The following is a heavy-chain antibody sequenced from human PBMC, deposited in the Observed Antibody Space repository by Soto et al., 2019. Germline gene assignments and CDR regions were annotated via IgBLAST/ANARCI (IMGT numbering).Heavy chain of an antibody. CDR3: EITSGLTVTGTDY. V-gene: IGHV3-23*01. CDR1: GFTFSNYA. Sequence: GGSLRLSCAASGFTFSNYAMSWVRQAPGKGLEWVSAISGDSGSTYYADSVKGRFTISRDNSKNSLYLQMNSLRADDTAVYYCEITSGLTVTGTDYWGQGTLVTVSS. D-gene: IGHD6-19*01. J-gene: IGHJ4*02. CDR2: ISGDSGST.